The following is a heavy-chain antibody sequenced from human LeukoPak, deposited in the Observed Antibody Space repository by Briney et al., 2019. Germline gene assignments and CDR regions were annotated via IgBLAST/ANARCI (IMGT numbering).Heavy chain of an antibody. Sequence: GASVKVSCKASGGTFSSYAISWVRQAPGQGFEWMGGIIPIFGTANYAQKFQGRVTITADESTRTAYMELSSLRSEDTAVYYCARIMEYCSSTSCYYGMDVWGQGTTVTVS. CDR2: IIPIFGTA. CDR3: ARIMEYCSSTSCYYGMDV. CDR1: GGTFSSYA. V-gene: IGHV1-69*13. J-gene: IGHJ6*02. D-gene: IGHD2-2*01.